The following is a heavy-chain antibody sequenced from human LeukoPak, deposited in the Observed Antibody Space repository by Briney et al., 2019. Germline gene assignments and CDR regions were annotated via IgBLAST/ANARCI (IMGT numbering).Heavy chain of an antibody. Sequence: GGSLRLSCAASGFTFSSYWMHWVRQAPGKGLVWDSRISCDGGDPSYADSVKGRFTISRDNSKNTLYLEMSSLRVEDTAIYYCAKWPEGAMDYFDYWGQGNLVTVSS. D-gene: IGHD2-8*01. CDR3: AKWPEGAMDYFDY. J-gene: IGHJ4*02. V-gene: IGHV3-74*01. CDR2: ISCDGGDP. CDR1: GFTFSSYW.